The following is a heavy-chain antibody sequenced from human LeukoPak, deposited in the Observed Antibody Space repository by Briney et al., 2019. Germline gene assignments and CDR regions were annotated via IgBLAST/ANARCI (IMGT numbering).Heavy chain of an antibody. CDR3: ARDHSTPNAGYMDV. V-gene: IGHV4-59*12. D-gene: IGHD2-8*01. Sequence: PSETLSLTCTVSGGSISSYYWNWMRQPPGKGLEWIGHISYSGSTNYNPSLKSRVTISVDMSKNQFSLRLSSVTAADTAVYYCARDHSTPNAGYMDVWGKGTTVTVSS. CDR1: GGSISSYY. CDR2: ISYSGST. J-gene: IGHJ6*03.